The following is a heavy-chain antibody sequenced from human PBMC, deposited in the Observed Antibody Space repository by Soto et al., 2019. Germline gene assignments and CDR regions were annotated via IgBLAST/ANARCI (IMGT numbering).Heavy chain of an antibody. CDR3: SRDFSLGMPSHFDS. D-gene: IGHD7-27*01. CDR2: ISSISHYI. CDR1: GFTFGSYS. Sequence: VHLVESGGGLVQPGGSLRLSCAASGFTFGSYSMNWVRQAPGKGLEWVSTISSISHYIYYADSVRGRFAISRDNAQNSVFLQMSSLTAEDTAVYYCSRDFSLGMPSHFDSWGQGTLVTVSS. J-gene: IGHJ4*02. V-gene: IGHV3-21*01.